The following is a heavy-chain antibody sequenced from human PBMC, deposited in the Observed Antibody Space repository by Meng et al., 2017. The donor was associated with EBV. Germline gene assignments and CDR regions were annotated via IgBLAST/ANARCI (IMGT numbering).Heavy chain of an antibody. Sequence: QVQLVEAGAEVKNPGSSVKVSCKASGYAFTSYILHWVRQAPGQRLEWMGWINVGVGYTKYSQKFQGRVTIPSDTSATTGYMELSSLRSEDTAVYYCVRGPPVGVPGPGDYWGQGTLVTVSS. CDR3: VRGPPVGVPGPGDY. D-gene: IGHD2-21*01. V-gene: IGHV1-3*01. CDR2: INVGVGYT. J-gene: IGHJ4*02. CDR1: GYAFTSYI.